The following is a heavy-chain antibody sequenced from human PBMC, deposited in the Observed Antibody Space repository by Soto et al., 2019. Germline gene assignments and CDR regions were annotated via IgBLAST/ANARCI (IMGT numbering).Heavy chain of an antibody. D-gene: IGHD6-19*01. V-gene: IGHV3-72*01. CDR1: GLIFSDYH. Sequence: EVQLVESGGGLVQPGGSLRLSCAASGLIFSDYHMDWVRQAPGKGLEWVGRIRRNANSYTTEYAASVKGRFTISRDDSKNARYLQKNSLKSGDTAVYYCAMLGGWSGGSSGMDVWGQWTTVTVSS. J-gene: IGHJ6*02. CDR2: IRRNANSYTT. CDR3: AMLGGWSGGSSGMDV.